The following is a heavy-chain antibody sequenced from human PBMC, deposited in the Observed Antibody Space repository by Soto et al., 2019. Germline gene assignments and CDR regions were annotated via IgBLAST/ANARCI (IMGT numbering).Heavy chain of an antibody. J-gene: IGHJ6*03. V-gene: IGHV3-30*03. CDR3: AVVGQDFVVVVVVSYCCYYDMDV. D-gene: IGHD2-15*01. CDR1: GFTFIIYL. Sequence: SLRLSCAASGFTFIIYLIHWVRQAAGRGLEWMGVISYDGSTEYYADSGKGRFTISRDNSKNTLYLQMNSLRAEDTGAYYSAVVGQDFVVVVVVSYCCYYDMDVWSKG. CDR2: ISYDGSTE.